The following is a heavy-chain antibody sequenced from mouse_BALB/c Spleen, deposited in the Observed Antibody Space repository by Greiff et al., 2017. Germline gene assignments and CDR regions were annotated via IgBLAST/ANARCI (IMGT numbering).Heavy chain of an antibody. CDR3: ASIYYGYDVVAY. CDR2: ISSGGSYT. CDR1: GFTFSSYA. V-gene: IGHV5-9-4*01. D-gene: IGHD2-2*01. J-gene: IGHJ3*01. Sequence: VQLKESGGGLVKPGGSLKLSCAASGFTFSSYAMSWVRQSPEKRLEWVAEISSGGSYTYYPDTVTGRFTISRDNAKNTLYLEMSSLRSEDTAMYYCASIYYGYDVVAYWRQGTLVTVSA.